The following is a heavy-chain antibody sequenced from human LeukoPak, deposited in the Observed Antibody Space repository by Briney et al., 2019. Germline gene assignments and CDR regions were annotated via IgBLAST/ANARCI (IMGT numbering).Heavy chain of an antibody. CDR2: IHPGDSDT. Sequence: GESLKISCKHSGYSFISYWIGWVRQMPGKGLEWMGIIHPGDSDTRYSPPFQGQVTISADKSISTAYLQWSSLKASDTAMYYCARGQASSGYSGYDYFDYWGQGTLVTVSS. CDR3: ARGQASSGYSGYDYFDY. J-gene: IGHJ4*02. V-gene: IGHV5-51*01. CDR1: GYSFISYW. D-gene: IGHD5-12*01.